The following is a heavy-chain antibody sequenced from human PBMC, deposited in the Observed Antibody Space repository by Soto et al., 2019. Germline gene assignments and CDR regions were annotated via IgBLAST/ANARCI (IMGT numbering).Heavy chain of an antibody. CDR2: INPSGGST. CDR3: ASSQPILNTAMVSSLDY. J-gene: IGHJ4*02. V-gene: IGHV1-46*01. Sequence: QVQLVQSGAEVKKPGASVKVSCKASGYTFTSYYMHWVRQAPGQGLEWMGIINPSGGSTSYAQKFQGRVTMTRDTSTSTVYMELSSLRSEDTAVYYCASSQPILNTAMVSSLDYWGQGTLVTVSS. CDR1: GYTFTSYY. D-gene: IGHD5-18*01.